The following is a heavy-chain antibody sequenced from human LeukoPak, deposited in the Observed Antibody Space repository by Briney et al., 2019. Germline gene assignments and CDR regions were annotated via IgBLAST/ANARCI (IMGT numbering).Heavy chain of an antibody. CDR2: IYYSGST. J-gene: IGHJ4*02. CDR1: GGSISSYY. Sequence: SETLSLTCTVSGGSISSYYWSWIRQPPGKGLEWIGYIYYSGSTNYNPSLKSRVTISVDTSKNQFSLKLSSVTAADTAVYYCARRSYYYDSSGAFDYWGQGTLVTVSS. D-gene: IGHD3-22*01. V-gene: IGHV4-59*01. CDR3: ARRSYYYDSSGAFDY.